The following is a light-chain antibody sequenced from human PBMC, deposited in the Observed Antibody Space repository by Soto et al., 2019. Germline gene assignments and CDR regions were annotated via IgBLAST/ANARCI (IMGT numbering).Light chain of an antibody. CDR3: QQFNTSPLT. CDR1: QGIASY. J-gene: IGKJ4*01. CDR2: AAS. V-gene: IGKV1-9*01. Sequence: IQLTQSPSSLSASVGDRVTITCRASQGIASYLVWYQQKPGKAPSLLIYAASILQSGVPSRFSGSGSGTDFTLTISSLQPDDFATYYCQQFNTSPLTFGGGTKVEIK.